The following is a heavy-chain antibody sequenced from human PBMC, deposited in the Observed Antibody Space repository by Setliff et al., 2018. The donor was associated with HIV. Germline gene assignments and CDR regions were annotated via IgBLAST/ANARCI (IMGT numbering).Heavy chain of an antibody. CDR1: GGSISSNNYY. CDR3: ATLDPYGYNFGSQT. CDR2: ISYSGST. D-gene: IGHD5-18*01. J-gene: IGHJ5*02. V-gene: IGHV4-39*01. Sequence: PSETLSLTCTVSGGSISSNNYYWGWIRQPPGKGLEWIGSISYSGSTYCKPSLKSRVTISVDTSKNQFSLKLRYVTAADTALYYCATLDPYGYNFGSQTWGQGTLVTVSS.